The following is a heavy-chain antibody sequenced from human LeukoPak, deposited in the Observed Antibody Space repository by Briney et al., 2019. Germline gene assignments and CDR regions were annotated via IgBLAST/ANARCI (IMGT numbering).Heavy chain of an antibody. CDR1: GDSVSSNSAA. CDR2: TYYRSKWYN. D-gene: IGHD3-22*01. V-gene: IGHV6-1*01. CDR3: ARGSHYYDSRGYGPEWFDP. Sequence: SQTLSLTCAISGDSVSSNSAAWNWIRQSPSRGLEWLGRTYYRSKWYNDYAVSVKSRITINPDTSKNQFSLQLNSVTPEDTAVYYCARGSHYYDSRGYGPEWFDPWGQGTLGNVSS. J-gene: IGHJ5*02.